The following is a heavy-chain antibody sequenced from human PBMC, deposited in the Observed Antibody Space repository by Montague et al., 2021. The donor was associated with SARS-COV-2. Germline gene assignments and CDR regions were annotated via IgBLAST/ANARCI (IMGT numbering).Heavy chain of an antibody. V-gene: IGHV4-39*01. J-gene: IGHJ5*02. CDR1: GGSISSSSYY. CDR3: ARQEYYYDSSGYGRMDWFDP. CDR2: INYSGST. D-gene: IGHD3-22*01. Sequence: SETLSLTCTVSGGSISSSSYYWVWMRQPPGQGRVWIVSINYSGSTYYNPSLKSRVTISVDTSKNQFSLKPISVTAADTALYSCARQEYYYDSSGYGRMDWFDPWGQGTLVTVSS.